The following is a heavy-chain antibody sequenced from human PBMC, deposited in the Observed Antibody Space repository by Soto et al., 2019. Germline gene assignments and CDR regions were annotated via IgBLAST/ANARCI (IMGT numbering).Heavy chain of an antibody. Sequence: DVKLVESGGGLVQPGDSLRLSCEVSGFVFSMYSMSWVRQTPGKGLEWVAKIPQEGVDGLYADSVKGRFTISRDNGKNSLYLQMNNLRAEDTAVYYCARDHLILPAHDFFYGSDVWGRGATVTVSS. CDR1: GFVFSMYS. CDR2: IPQEGVDG. D-gene: IGHD2-21*02. CDR3: ARDHLILPAHDFFYGSDV. J-gene: IGHJ6*02. V-gene: IGHV3-7*03.